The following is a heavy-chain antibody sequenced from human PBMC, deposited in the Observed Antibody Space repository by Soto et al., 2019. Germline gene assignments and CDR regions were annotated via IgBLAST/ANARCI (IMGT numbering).Heavy chain of an antibody. V-gene: IGHV1-46*03. J-gene: IGHJ4*02. CDR3: ASPPTDITMVRGVIIAYY. D-gene: IGHD3-10*01. Sequence: VKVSCKASGYTFTSYYMHWVRQAPGQGLEWMGIINPSGGSTSYAQKFQGRVTMTRDTSTSTVYMELSSLRSEDTAVYYCASPPTDITMVRGVIIAYYWGQGTLVTVSS. CDR2: INPSGGST. CDR1: GYTFTSYY.